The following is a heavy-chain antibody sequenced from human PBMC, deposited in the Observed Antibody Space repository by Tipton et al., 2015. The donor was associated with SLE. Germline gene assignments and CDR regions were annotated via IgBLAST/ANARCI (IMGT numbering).Heavy chain of an antibody. CDR2: ISYDGSNK. CDR1: GFTFSSYG. V-gene: IGHV3-30*03. Sequence: SLRLSCAASGFTFSSYGMHWVRQAPGKGLEWVAVISYDGSNKYYADSMKGRFTISRDNAKNSLYLQINSLRAEDTAVYYCARLLEHFDYWGQGTLVTVSS. J-gene: IGHJ4*02. CDR3: ARLLEHFDY.